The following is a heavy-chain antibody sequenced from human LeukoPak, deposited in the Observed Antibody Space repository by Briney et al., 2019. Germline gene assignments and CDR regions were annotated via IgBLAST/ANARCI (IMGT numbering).Heavy chain of an antibody. Sequence: ASVKVSCKASGYTLTELSMHWVRQAPGKGLEWMGGIDPKDGETIYAQKFQGRVTMTEDTSTDTAYMELSSLRSEDTAVYYCATDRRPLKGIAAAGPYYMDVWGKGTTVTVSS. CDR3: ATDRRPLKGIAAAGPYYMDV. D-gene: IGHD6-13*01. J-gene: IGHJ6*03. V-gene: IGHV1-24*01. CDR1: GYTLTELS. CDR2: IDPKDGET.